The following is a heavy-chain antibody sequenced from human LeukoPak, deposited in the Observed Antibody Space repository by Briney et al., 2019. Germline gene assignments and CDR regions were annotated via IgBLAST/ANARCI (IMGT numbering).Heavy chain of an antibody. CDR1: GGSFSSYY. J-gene: IGHJ4*02. V-gene: IGHV4-34*01. CDR2: INHSGST. Sequence: SETLSLTCAVYGGSFSSYYWSWIRQPPGKGLEWIGEINHSGSTNYNSSLKSRVTISVDTSKNQFSLKLSSVTAADTAVYYCATRYCSGGSCWDDYWGQGTLVTVSS. D-gene: IGHD2-15*01. CDR3: ATRYCSGGSCWDDY.